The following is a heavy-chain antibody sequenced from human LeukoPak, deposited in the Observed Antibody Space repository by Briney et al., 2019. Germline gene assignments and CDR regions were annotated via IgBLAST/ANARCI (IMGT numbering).Heavy chain of an antibody. D-gene: IGHD5-24*01. CDR2: MNGNGGRI. J-gene: IGHJ4*02. V-gene: IGHV3-23*01. CDR3: AKDRWLQGYFDY. CDR1: GFTFSSYG. Sequence: GGSLRLSCAASGFTFSSYGMAWVRQAPGKGLEWVSGMNGNGGRIYYADSVKGRCTISRDNSKKTVYLQMNSLRTEDTAVYYCAKDRWLQGYFDYWGQGTLVTVSS.